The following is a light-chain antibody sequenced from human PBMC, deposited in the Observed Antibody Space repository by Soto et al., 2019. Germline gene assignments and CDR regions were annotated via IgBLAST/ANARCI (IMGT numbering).Light chain of an antibody. CDR2: RGS. V-gene: IGKV3-20*01. CDR1: QNIRGNE. J-gene: IGKJ1*01. Sequence: EVVLTQSPGTLYWSPGERATLSCRASQNIRGNELAWYQQKPGQAPRLLIYRGSSRATGIPDRFSGRGSGTDFTLTISRLEPEDFAVYYCQDYGTSAPWTFGQGTKVEIK. CDR3: QDYGTSAPWT.